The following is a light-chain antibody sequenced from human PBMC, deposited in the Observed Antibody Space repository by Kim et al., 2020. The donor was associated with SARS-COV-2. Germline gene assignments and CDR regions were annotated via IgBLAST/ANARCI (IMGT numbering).Light chain of an antibody. CDR2: DVS. J-gene: IGLJ2*01. V-gene: IGLV2-11*01. Sequence: PGQSVTVSCTGTISDVGGYNYVSWYQQHPGKAPKLMIYDVSKRPSGVPDRFSGSKSGNTASLTISGLQAEDEADYYCCSYAGSYTVFGGGTKVTVL. CDR1: ISDVGGYNY. CDR3: CSYAGSYTV.